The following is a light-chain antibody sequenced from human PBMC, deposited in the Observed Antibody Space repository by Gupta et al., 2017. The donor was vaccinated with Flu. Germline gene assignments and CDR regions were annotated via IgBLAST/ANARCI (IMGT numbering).Light chain of an antibody. CDR2: RNN. J-gene: IGLJ1*01. CDR3: AAWDDSRSGYV. Sequence: QSVLTQPPSASGPPGPRVTISCSGSSSNIGSNYVYWYQQLPGTAPKLLIYRNNQRPSGVPDRFSGSKSGTSASLAISGLRAEDEADYYCAAWDDSRSGYVFGTGTKVTVL. V-gene: IGLV1-47*01. CDR1: SSNIGSNY.